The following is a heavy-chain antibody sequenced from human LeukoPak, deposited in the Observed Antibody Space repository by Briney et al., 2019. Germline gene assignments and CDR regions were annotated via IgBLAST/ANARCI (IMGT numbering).Heavy chain of an antibody. D-gene: IGHD3-22*01. Sequence: PGGSLRLSCAASGFTFSSYGMHWVRQAPGKGLEWLAVISYDGSNKYCADSVKGRFTISRDNSKNTLYLQMNSLRAEDTAVYYCAKRDSSGQYYFDYWGQGTLVTVSS. V-gene: IGHV3-30*18. CDR1: GFTFSSYG. J-gene: IGHJ4*02. CDR3: AKRDSSGQYYFDY. CDR2: ISYDGSNK.